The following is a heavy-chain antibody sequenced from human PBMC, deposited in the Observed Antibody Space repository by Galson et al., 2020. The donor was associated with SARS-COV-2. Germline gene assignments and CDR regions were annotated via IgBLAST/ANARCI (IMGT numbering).Heavy chain of an antibody. J-gene: IGHJ6*02. CDR1: GYTFTGYY. V-gene: IGHV1-2*02. D-gene: IGHD6-19*01. Sequence: KVSCKASGYTFTGYYMHWVRQAPGQGLEWMGWINPNSGGTNYAQKFQGRVTMTRDTSISTAYMELSRLRSDDTAVYYCARAQGYESVAGPTDYYYYGMDVWGQGTTVTVSS. CDR2: INPNSGGT. CDR3: ARAQGYESVAGPTDYYYYGMDV.